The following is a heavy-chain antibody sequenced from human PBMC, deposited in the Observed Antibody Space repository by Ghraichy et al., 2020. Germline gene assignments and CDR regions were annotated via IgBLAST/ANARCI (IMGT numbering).Heavy chain of an antibody. Sequence: GESLNISCAASGFTFSSYAMSWVRQAPGKGLEWVSAISGSGGSTYYADSVKGRFTISRDNSKNTLYLQMNSLRAEDTAVYYCAKDLESKTGTTDWFDPWGQGTLVTVSS. CDR3: AKDLESKTGTTDWFDP. D-gene: IGHD1-1*01. CDR2: ISGSGGST. V-gene: IGHV3-23*01. CDR1: GFTFSSYA. J-gene: IGHJ5*02.